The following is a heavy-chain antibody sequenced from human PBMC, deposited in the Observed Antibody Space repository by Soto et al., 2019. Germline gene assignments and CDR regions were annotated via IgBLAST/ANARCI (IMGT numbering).Heavy chain of an antibody. CDR3: ARELGYYDSSGYYHPTPFDY. CDR2: IIPIFGTA. J-gene: IGHJ4*02. D-gene: IGHD3-22*01. Sequence: QVPLVQSGAEVKKPGSSVKVSCKASGGTFSSYAISWVRQAPGQGLEWMGGIIPIFGTANYAQKFQGRVTITADESTSTAYMELSSLRSEDTAVYYCARELGYYDSSGYYHPTPFDYWGQGTLVTVSS. V-gene: IGHV1-69*01. CDR1: GGTFSSYA.